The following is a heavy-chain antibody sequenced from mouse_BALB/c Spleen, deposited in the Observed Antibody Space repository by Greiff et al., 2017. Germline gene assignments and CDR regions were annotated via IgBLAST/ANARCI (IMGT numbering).Heavy chain of an antibody. J-gene: IGHJ4*01. Sequence: EVQGVESGGGLVQPGGSRKLSCAASGFTFSSFGMHWVRQAPEKGLEWVAYISSGSSTIYYADTVKGRFTISRDNPKNTLFLQMTSLRSEDTAMYYCARPYDDYAMDYWGQGTSVTVSS. D-gene: IGHD2-12*01. CDR1: GFTFSSFG. CDR2: ISSGSSTI. V-gene: IGHV5-17*02. CDR3: ARPYDDYAMDY.